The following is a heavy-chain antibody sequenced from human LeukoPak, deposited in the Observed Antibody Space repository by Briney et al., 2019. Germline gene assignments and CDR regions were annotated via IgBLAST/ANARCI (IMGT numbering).Heavy chain of an antibody. Sequence: PSETLSLTCTVSGGSISSSSYYWGWIRQPPGKGLEWIESIYYSGSTYYNPSLKSRVTISVDTSKNQFSLKLSSVTAADTAVYYCAVVAASDYYYGMDVWGQGTTVTVSS. J-gene: IGHJ6*02. CDR3: AVVAASDYYYGMDV. D-gene: IGHD2-15*01. CDR1: GGSISSSSYY. V-gene: IGHV4-39*01. CDR2: IYYSGST.